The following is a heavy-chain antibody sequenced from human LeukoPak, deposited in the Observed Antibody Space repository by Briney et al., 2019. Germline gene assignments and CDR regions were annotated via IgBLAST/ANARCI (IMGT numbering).Heavy chain of an antibody. V-gene: IGHV3-33*06. CDR3: AKSPADYGSGSYYFDY. J-gene: IGHJ4*02. CDR1: GFTFSSYG. Sequence: PGRSLRLSCAASGFTFSSYGMHWVRQAPGKGLEWVAVIWYDGSNKYYADSVKGRFTISRDNSKNTLYLQMNSLITEDTAVYYCAKSPADYGSGSYYFDYWGQGTLVTVSS. D-gene: IGHD3-10*01. CDR2: IWYDGSNK.